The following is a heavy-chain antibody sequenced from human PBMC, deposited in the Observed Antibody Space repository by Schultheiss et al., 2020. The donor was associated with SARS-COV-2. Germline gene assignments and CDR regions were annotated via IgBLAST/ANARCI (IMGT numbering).Heavy chain of an antibody. Sequence: GGSLRLSCAASGFTSRSYWMHWVRQATGKGLEWVSAIGTARDTYYPGSVKGRFTISRENAKNSLYLQMNSLRAGDTAVYYCARAKPLQGMDVWGQGTTVTVSS. CDR2: IGTARDT. J-gene: IGHJ6*02. CDR1: GFTSRSYW. D-gene: IGHD2-15*01. CDR3: ARAKPLQGMDV. V-gene: IGHV3-13*01.